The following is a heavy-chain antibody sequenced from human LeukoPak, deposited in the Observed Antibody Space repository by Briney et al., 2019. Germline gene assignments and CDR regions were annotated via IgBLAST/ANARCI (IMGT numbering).Heavy chain of an antibody. Sequence: SETLSLTCAVSGYSISSGYYWGWIRQPPGKGLEWIATIYHSGSTYYNPSLKSRVTISVDTSKNQLSLKLSSVTAADTAVYSCSRLSGYCTNGVCYTAFDYWGQGTLVTVSS. CDR3: SRLSGYCTNGVCYTAFDY. J-gene: IGHJ4*02. D-gene: IGHD2-8*01. CDR2: IYHSGST. CDR1: GYSISSGYY. V-gene: IGHV4-38-2*01.